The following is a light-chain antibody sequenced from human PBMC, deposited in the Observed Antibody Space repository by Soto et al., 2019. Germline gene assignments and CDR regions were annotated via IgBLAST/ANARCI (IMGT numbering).Light chain of an antibody. CDR2: AAS. CDR1: QSVSSN. Sequence: EVMMTQSPATLSLSPGERATLSCRASQSVSSNLAWYQQRRGQAPRLLIYAASSRAAGIPARFSGSGSGTEFTLTINSLQSEDFAVYYCQQYNNWPPWTFGQGTKVDIK. CDR3: QQYNNWPPWT. V-gene: IGKV3-15*01. J-gene: IGKJ1*01.